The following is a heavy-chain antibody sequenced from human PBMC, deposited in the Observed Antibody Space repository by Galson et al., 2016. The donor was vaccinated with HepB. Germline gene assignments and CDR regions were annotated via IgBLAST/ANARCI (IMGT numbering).Heavy chain of an antibody. CDR3: VRDGRMGARGTFRQFDY. CDR1: GLPVSNDY. D-gene: IGHD3-10*01. CDR2: SYGDGRT. J-gene: IGHJ4*02. V-gene: IGHV3-53*01. Sequence: SLRLSCAAYGLPVSNDYMSWVRQAPGKGLKWVSVSYGDGRTYYAESVKGRFTISRDNAKNSLHLQMNSLRVEDTGVYYCVRDGRMGARGTFRQFDYWGQGTLVTVSS.